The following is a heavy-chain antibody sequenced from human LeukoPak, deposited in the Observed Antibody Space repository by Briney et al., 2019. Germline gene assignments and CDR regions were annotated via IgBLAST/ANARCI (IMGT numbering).Heavy chain of an antibody. CDR3: AKDSTIFGVVIS. D-gene: IGHD3-3*01. CDR2: INTGGDST. Sequence: GGSLRLSCAASGFIFSNYGMHWVRQAPGKGPEWVSAINTGGDSTYYADSVKGRFTISRANSKNTLYLQMNSLRAEDTAVYYCAKDSTIFGVVISWGQGTLVTVSS. V-gene: IGHV3-23*01. CDR1: GFIFSNYG. J-gene: IGHJ4*02.